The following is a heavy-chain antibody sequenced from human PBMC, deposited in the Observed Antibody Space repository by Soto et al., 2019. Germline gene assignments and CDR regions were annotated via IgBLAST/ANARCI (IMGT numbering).Heavy chain of an antibody. CDR3: APFPTGPSRP. D-gene: IGHD6-6*01. V-gene: IGHV2-5*01. CDR2: IYWNDDK. Sequence: SGPTLVNPTQTLTLTCTFSGFSLSTSGVGVVWIRQPPGKALVWLALIYWNDDKRYSPSLKSRLNITNDTSKNQVVLTMTNMDPVDTATYYCAPFPTGPSRPWGQGTLVTVSS. CDR1: GFSLSTSGVG. J-gene: IGHJ5*02.